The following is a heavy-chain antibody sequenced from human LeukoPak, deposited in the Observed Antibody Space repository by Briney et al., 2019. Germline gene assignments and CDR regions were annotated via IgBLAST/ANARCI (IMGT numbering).Heavy chain of an antibody. CDR3: ARDLGGYSYGSHFDY. CDR1: GFTFSSYT. CDR2: ISSSSSYI. V-gene: IGHV3-21*01. Sequence: GGSLRLSCAASGFTFSSYTMNWVRQAPGKGLEWVSSISSSSSYIYYADSVKGRFTISRDNAKNSLYLQMNSLRAEDTAVYYCARDLGGYSYGSHFDYWGQGTLVTVSS. J-gene: IGHJ4*02. D-gene: IGHD5-18*01.